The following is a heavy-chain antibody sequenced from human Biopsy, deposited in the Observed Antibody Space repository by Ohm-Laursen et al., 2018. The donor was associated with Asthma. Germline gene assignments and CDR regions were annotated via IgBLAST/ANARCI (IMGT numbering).Heavy chain of an antibody. Sequence: SLRLSCAASGFTFSSYAFNWVRQAPGEGLEWVSYITGSGSTIYYADSVKGRFTLSRDNAKNSLYLQMNSLRDEDTAVYYCALKYRNSVFPEYGMDVWGQGTTVTVSS. CDR3: ALKYRNSVFPEYGMDV. CDR2: ITGSGSTI. D-gene: IGHD4-11*01. V-gene: IGHV3-48*02. CDR1: GFTFSSYA. J-gene: IGHJ6*02.